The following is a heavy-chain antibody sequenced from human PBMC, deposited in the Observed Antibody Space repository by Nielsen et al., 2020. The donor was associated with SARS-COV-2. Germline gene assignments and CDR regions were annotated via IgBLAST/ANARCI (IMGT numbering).Heavy chain of an antibody. CDR2: IKSKTDGGTT. D-gene: IGHD3-9*01. Sequence: VRQMPGKGLEWVGRIKSKTDGGTTDYAAPVKGRFTISRDDSKNTLYLQMNSLKTEDTAVYYCTTDLYDFDWLFAYMDVWGKGTTVTVSS. CDR3: TTDLYDFDWLFAYMDV. J-gene: IGHJ6*03. V-gene: IGHV3-15*01.